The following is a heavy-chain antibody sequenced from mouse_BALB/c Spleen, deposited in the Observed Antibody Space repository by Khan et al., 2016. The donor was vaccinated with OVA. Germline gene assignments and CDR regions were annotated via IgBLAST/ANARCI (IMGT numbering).Heavy chain of an antibody. J-gene: IGHJ2*01. D-gene: IGHD1-1*01. CDR1: GYSITSGYA. CDR3: ARGNYYGYYLAY. Sequence: VQLKQSGPGLVKPSQSLSLTCTVTGYSITSGYAWNWIRQFPGNKLEWMGYISYSGVTSYTPSLKSRISITRDTSKNQFFLQLTSVTTEDTATYYCARGNYYGYYLAYWGQGTTLTVSS. CDR2: ISYSGVT. V-gene: IGHV3-2*02.